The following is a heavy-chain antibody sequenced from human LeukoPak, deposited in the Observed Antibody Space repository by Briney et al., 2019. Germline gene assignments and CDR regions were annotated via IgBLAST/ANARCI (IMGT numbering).Heavy chain of an antibody. D-gene: IGHD2-15*01. J-gene: IGHJ6*03. Sequence: PGGSLRLSCAASQFTFSSYSMNWVRQAPGKGLEWVSSISSSSNIYYADSVKGRFAVSRDNAKNELYLQMNSLRAEDTAVYYCAREGGDGLLTSDQYYYYYYMDVWGKGTTVTVSS. V-gene: IGHV3-21*01. CDR3: AREGGDGLLTSDQYYYYYYMDV. CDR1: QFTFSSYS. CDR2: ISSSSNI.